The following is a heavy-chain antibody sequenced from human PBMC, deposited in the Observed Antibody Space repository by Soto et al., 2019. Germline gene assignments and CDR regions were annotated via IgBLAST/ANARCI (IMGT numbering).Heavy chain of an antibody. Sequence: SETLSLTCTVSGGSISSGDYYWSWIRQPPGKGLEWIGEIYPGGSTNYSPSLKSRVTISADTSKNQFSLQLTSVTAADTAVYYCVAYDSSGYDAFDIWGQGTMVT. J-gene: IGHJ3*02. CDR2: IYPGGST. CDR3: VAYDSSGYDAFDI. V-gene: IGHV4-39*07. CDR1: GGSISSGDYY. D-gene: IGHD3-22*01.